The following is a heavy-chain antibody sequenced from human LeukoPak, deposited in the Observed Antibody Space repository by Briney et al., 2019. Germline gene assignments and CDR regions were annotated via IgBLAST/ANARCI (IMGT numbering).Heavy chain of an antibody. CDR2: ISGSGGST. CDR3: ARDLSPGGYCSSTSCYAFDY. J-gene: IGHJ4*02. V-gene: IGHV3-23*01. D-gene: IGHD2-2*01. Sequence: GGSLRLSCAASGFTFSSYAMSWVRQAPGKGLEWVSAISGSGGSTYYADSVKGRFTISRDNSKNTLYLQMNSLRAEDTAVYYCARDLSPGGYCSSTSCYAFDYWGQGTLVTVSS. CDR1: GFTFSSYA.